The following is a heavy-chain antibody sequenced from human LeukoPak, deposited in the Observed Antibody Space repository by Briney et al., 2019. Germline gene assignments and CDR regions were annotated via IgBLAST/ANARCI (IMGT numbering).Heavy chain of an antibody. CDR3: ARPASTSPLGY. J-gene: IGHJ4*02. Sequence: HPGGSLRLSCAASGFTFSTYSMNWVRHAPGKGLEWVSYISSSGSTIYYADSVKGRFTISRDNANNSLYLQMHSLRAEDTALYYCARPASTSPLGYWGQGTLVTVSS. V-gene: IGHV3-48*04. CDR2: ISSSGSTI. CDR1: GFTFSTYS.